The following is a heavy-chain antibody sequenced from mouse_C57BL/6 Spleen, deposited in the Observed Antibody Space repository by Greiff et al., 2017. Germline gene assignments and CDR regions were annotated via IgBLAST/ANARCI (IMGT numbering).Heavy chain of an antibody. CDR3: AILGYGTGFFDG. CDR2: IHPSDSAT. Sequence: QVQLKQPGAELVKPGASVKVSCKASGYTFTSDWMHWVKQRPGQGLEWIGRIHPSDSATNYNQKFKDKATLTVDKSSSTAYMPLSSLTAEDSAVYSCAILGYGTGFFDGWGQGTTLTVSS. J-gene: IGHJ2*01. D-gene: IGHD1-1*01. V-gene: IGHV1-74*01. CDR1: GYTFTSDW.